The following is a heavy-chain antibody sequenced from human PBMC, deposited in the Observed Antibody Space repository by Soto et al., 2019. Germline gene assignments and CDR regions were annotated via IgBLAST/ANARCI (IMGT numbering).Heavy chain of an antibody. J-gene: IGHJ6*02. CDR1: GFTFSSYA. CDR3: AKCDYDFWSCYSPDQYYYYYGMDV. CDR2: ISGSGGST. Sequence: GGSLRLSCAASGFTFSSYAMSWIRQAPGKGLEWVSAISGSGGSTYYADSVKGRFTISRDNSRNTLYLQMNSLRAEDTAVYYCAKCDYDFWSCYSPDQYYYYYGMDVWGQGTTVTVSS. D-gene: IGHD3-3*01. V-gene: IGHV3-23*01.